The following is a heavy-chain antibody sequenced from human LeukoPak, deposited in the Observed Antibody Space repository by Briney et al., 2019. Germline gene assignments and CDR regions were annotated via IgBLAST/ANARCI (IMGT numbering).Heavy chain of an antibody. J-gene: IGHJ6*03. CDR1: GGSISSYY. CDR2: IYTSGST. V-gene: IGHV4-4*07. D-gene: IGHD3-16*01. CDR3: ARDCEFCDLLFYMNV. Sequence: SETLSLTCTVSGGSISSYYWSWIRQPAGKGLEWIGRIYTSGSTNYNPSLKSRVTISVDTSKNQFSLNLISVTAADTAVYYCARDCEFCDLLFYMNVWGKGTTVTVSS.